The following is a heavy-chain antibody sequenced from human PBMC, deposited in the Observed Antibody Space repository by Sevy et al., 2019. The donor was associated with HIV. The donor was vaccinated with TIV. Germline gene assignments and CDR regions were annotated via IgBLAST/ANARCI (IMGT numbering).Heavy chain of an antibody. CDR3: TTDPRLIPATAIRYFDY. J-gene: IGHJ4*02. CDR2: IKSKTDGGTT. CDR1: GFTFSNAW. Sequence: GGSLRLSCAASGFTFSNAWMSWVRQAPGKGLEWVGRIKSKTDGGTTDNAAPVKGRFTISRDDSKNTLYLQMNSLKTEDTAVYYCTTDPRLIPATAIRYFDYWGQGTLVTVSS. V-gene: IGHV3-15*01. D-gene: IGHD2-21*02.